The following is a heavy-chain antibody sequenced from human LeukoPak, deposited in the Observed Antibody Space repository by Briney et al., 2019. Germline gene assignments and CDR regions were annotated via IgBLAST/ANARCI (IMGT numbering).Heavy chain of an antibody. J-gene: IGHJ3*02. D-gene: IGHD1-26*01. CDR1: GYSISSGYY. CDR3: ARSDGSRSDAFDI. CDR2: IYHSGST. V-gene: IGHV4-38-2*02. Sequence: PSETLSLTCTVSGYSISSGYYWGWIRQPPGKGLEWIGSIYHSGSTYYNPSLKSRVTISVDTSKNQFSLKLSSVTAADTAVYYCARSDGSRSDAFDIWGQGTMVTVSS.